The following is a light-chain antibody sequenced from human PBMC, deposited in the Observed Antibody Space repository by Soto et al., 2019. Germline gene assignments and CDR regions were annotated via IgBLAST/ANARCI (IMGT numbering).Light chain of an antibody. CDR1: SSDVGGYNY. Sequence: QSALTQPASVSGSPGQSITISCTGTSSDVGGYNYVSWYQQHPGKAPKLMIYEVSNRPSGVSNRFSGSKSGNTASLTISGLQAEDEADYYCSSYTSSSTPWVFGGGTQLPVL. J-gene: IGLJ7*01. CDR2: EVS. V-gene: IGLV2-14*01. CDR3: SSYTSSSTPWV.